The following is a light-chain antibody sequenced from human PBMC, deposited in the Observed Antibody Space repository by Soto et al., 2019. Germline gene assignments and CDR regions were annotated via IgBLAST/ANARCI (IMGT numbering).Light chain of an antibody. CDR1: QSISINY. V-gene: IGKV3-20*01. J-gene: IGKJ4*01. CDR2: GAS. Sequence: EIVLTQSPGTLSLSLGERATLSCSASQSISINYLAWYQQKPGQAPRLLISGASSRASGIPDRFSGSGSGTDFTLTISRVEPEDFAVYYCQQFRSSPLTFGGGTKVDIK. CDR3: QQFRSSPLT.